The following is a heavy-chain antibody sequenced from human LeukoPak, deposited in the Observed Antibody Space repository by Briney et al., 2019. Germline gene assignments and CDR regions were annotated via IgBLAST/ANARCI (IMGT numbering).Heavy chain of an antibody. Sequence: GGSLRLSCAASGFTFSSYSMNWVRQAPGKGLEWVSSISSSSSYIYYADSVKGRFTTSRDNAKNSLYLQMNSLRAEDTAVYYCARSIAAAGYGMDVWGQGTTVTVSS. CDR2: ISSSSSYI. V-gene: IGHV3-21*01. CDR3: ARSIAAAGYGMDV. D-gene: IGHD6-13*01. CDR1: GFTFSSYS. J-gene: IGHJ6*02.